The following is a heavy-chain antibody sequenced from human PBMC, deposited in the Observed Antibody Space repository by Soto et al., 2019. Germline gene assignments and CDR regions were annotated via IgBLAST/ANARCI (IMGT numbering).Heavy chain of an antibody. CDR3: ARDRDYGDTFPLFDY. CDR1: GDSISSYY. Sequence: QVQLQESGPRLVKPSETLSLTCNVSGDSISSYYWSWIRQPPGKGLEWIGYIYYSGSTNYNPSLKIRVTKSADTSENQFSLKLSSVTAADTAVYYCARDRDYGDTFPLFDYWGQGTLVTVSS. J-gene: IGHJ4*02. CDR2: IYYSGST. V-gene: IGHV4-59*01. D-gene: IGHD4-17*01.